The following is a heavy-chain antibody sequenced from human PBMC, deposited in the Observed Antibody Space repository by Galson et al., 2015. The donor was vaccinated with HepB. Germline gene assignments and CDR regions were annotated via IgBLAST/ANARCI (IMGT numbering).Heavy chain of an antibody. V-gene: IGHV3-23*01. J-gene: IGHJ3*02. CDR1: GFTFSSYA. D-gene: IGHD3-10*01. Sequence: SLRLSCAASGFTFSSYAMSWVRQAPGKGLEWVSAISGSGGSTYYADSVKGRFTISRDNSKNTLYLQMNSLRAEDTAVYYCATSYYYGSGSYSGYAFDIWGQGTMVTVSS. CDR2: ISGSGGST. CDR3: ATSYYYGSGSYSGYAFDI.